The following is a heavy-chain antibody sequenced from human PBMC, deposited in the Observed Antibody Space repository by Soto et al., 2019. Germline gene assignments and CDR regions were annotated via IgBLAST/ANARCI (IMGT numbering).Heavy chain of an antibody. CDR3: ARGDTYYYGYGSGG. Sequence: ASVKVSCKASGYIFTSYYIHWVRQAPGQGLEWMGWINPFDGSRMFAQSFQGRVTMTRDTSTSTVYMEVSSLRSDDTAVYYYARGDTYYYGYGSGGWGQGTLVPVSS. D-gene: IGHD3-10*01. J-gene: IGHJ4*02. CDR2: INPFDGSR. V-gene: IGHV1-46*01. CDR1: GYIFTSYY.